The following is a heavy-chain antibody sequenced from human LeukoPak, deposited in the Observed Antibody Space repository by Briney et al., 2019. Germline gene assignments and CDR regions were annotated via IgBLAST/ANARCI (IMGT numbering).Heavy chain of an antibody. CDR2: INPNSGGT. CDR3: ASAGVVPPAPFDY. V-gene: IGHV1-2*02. J-gene: IGHJ4*02. Sequence: GASVKVSCKASGYTFTAYYLHWVRQAPGQGLGWMGWINPNSGGTNYAQKFQGSVTMTRDTSISTAYMELSSLRSDDTAVYYCASAGVVPPAPFDYWGQGTLVTVSS. D-gene: IGHD3-16*01. CDR1: GYTFTAYY.